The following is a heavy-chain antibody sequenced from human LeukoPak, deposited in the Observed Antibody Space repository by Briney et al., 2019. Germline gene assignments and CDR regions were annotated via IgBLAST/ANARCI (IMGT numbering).Heavy chain of an antibody. CDR3: EKDIRVYSSGWYSNWYFDL. Sequence: GGSLRLSCAASGFTFDGYAMHWVRQAPGKGLEWVSRISGDGGSTYYADSVKGRFTISRDNSKNSLYLQMNSLRAEDTALYYCEKDIRVYSSGWYSNWYFDLWGRGTLVTVSS. CDR2: ISGDGGST. D-gene: IGHD6-19*01. CDR1: GFTFDGYA. V-gene: IGHV3-43*02. J-gene: IGHJ2*01.